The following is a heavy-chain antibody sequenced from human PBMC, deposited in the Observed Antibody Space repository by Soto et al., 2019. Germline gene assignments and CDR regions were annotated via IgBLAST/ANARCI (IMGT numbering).Heavy chain of an antibody. CDR3: ARDPRGYDYNHGMVV. CDR2: IDTSGTT. J-gene: IGHJ6*02. V-gene: IGHV4-4*07. CDR1: GGSIRRYN. Sequence: QVQVQESCPGLVKPSETLSLTCTVSGGSIRRYNVSWVRQSAGKGLAWIGRIDTSGTTNYNPSLKSRVTMSVDASNSQVSLNLSSVTAADTAVNYCARDPRGYDYNHGMVVLGQEATITVSS.